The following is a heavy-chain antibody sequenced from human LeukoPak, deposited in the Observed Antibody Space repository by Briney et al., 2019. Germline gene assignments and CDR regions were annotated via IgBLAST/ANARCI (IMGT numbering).Heavy chain of an antibody. CDR2: INHSGST. Sequence: KPSETLSLTCAVYGGSFSGYYWSWIRQPPGKGPEWIGEINHSGSTNYNPSLKSRVTISVDTSKNQFSLKLSSVTAADTAVYYCARGRIAAAGFDYWGQGTLVTVSS. V-gene: IGHV4-34*01. CDR1: GGSFSGYY. J-gene: IGHJ4*02. D-gene: IGHD6-13*01. CDR3: ARGRIAAAGFDY.